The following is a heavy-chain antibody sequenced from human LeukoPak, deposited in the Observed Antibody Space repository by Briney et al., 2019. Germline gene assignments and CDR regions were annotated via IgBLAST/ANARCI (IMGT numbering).Heavy chain of an antibody. J-gene: IGHJ4*02. CDR1: GYSLTSYW. V-gene: IGHV5-51*01. CDR2: IYPSDSDT. D-gene: IGHD3-22*01. Sequence: GESLKISCKSSGYSLTSYWIAWVRQMPGKGLEWMGIIYPSDSDTRYSPSFQGQVTFSADKSITTAYLQWSSLKASDTAMYYCARLAYYESGGYHLDYWGRGTLVTVPS. CDR3: ARLAYYESGGYHLDY.